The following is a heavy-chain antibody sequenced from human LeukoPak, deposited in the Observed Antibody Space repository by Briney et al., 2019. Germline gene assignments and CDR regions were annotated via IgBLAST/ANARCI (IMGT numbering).Heavy chain of an antibody. D-gene: IGHD6-6*01. CDR3: ARDLTSSSTAYFQH. J-gene: IGHJ1*01. CDR2: ISSSSSYV. CDR1: GFTFSSYA. Sequence: GGSLRLSCAASGFTFSSYAMSWVRQAPGKGLEWVSSISSSSSYVYYADSVKGRFTISRDNAKNSLYLQMNSLRAEDTAVYYCARDLTSSSTAYFQHWARAPWSPSPQ. V-gene: IGHV3-21*01.